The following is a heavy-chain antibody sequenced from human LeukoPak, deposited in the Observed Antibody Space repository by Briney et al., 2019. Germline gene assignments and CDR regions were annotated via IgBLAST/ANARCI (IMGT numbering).Heavy chain of an antibody. CDR3: ARVFRGYYFDY. V-gene: IGHV3-30*02. D-gene: IGHD2-15*01. CDR1: GFIFSSYD. CDR2: IWFDGSNG. Sequence: GGSLRLSCVASGFIFSSYDIHWLRQAPGKGLEGVAFIWFDGSNGYYTDSVKGRFTNSRDNSKNTLYLHMSSLRTEDTAVYSCARVFRGYYFDYWGQGTLVTVSS. J-gene: IGHJ4*02.